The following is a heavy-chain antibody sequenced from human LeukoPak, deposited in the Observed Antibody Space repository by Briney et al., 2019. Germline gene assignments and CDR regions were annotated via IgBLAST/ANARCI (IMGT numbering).Heavy chain of an antibody. Sequence: GGSLRLSCAASGFTFSSYSMNWVRQAPGKGLEWVSYISSSSSTIYYADSVKGRFTISRDNAKNSLYLQMNSLRAEDTAVYYCASAGGSMLWFGELLQKYNWFDPWGQGTLVTVSS. V-gene: IGHV3-48*01. D-gene: IGHD3-10*01. CDR3: ASAGGSMLWFGELLQKYNWFDP. CDR2: ISSSSSTI. J-gene: IGHJ5*02. CDR1: GFTFSSYS.